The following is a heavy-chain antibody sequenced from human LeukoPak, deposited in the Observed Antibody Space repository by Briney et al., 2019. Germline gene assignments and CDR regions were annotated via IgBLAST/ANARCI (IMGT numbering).Heavy chain of an antibody. V-gene: IGHV3-74*01. J-gene: IGHJ4*02. Sequence: GGSLKLSCAASGFTFSSYWMNWVRQAPGKGLVWVSRIASDGSSTTYADSVKGRFSISRDNAKSTLYLQMNSLRVEDTAVYYCARGRPHGNDYWGQGTLVTVSS. D-gene: IGHD4-23*01. CDR1: GFTFSSYW. CDR2: IASDGSST. CDR3: ARGRPHGNDY.